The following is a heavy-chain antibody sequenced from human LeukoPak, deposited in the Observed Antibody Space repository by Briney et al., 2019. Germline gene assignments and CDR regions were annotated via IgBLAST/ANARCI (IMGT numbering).Heavy chain of an antibody. CDR1: GITLSNYA. Sequence: PGGSLRLSCGVSGITLSNYAMRWVRQAPGEGREWVAGLIGSAGGTTYADSVKGRLTISRDNSKNTLFLQMDRLRAADTAVYFCAKRGVVVRVFLVGFHREAYYFDSWGQGAQVTVSS. CDR2: LIGSAGGT. J-gene: IGHJ4*02. V-gene: IGHV3-23*01. CDR3: AKRGVVVRVFLVGFHREAYYFDS. D-gene: IGHD3-16*02.